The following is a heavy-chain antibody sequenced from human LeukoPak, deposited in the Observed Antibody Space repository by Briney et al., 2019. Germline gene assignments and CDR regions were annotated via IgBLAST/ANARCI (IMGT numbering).Heavy chain of an antibody. D-gene: IGHD3-9*01. CDR2: INWNGGST. CDR3: ARGGRYYDILTGYYSYYYYYYMDV. J-gene: IGHJ6*03. V-gene: IGHV3-20*04. CDR1: GFTFDDYG. Sequence: SGGSLRLSCAASGFTFDDYGMSWVRQAPGKGLEWVSGINWNGGSTGYADSVKGRFTISRDNAKNSLYLQMNSLRAEDTALYYCARGGRYYDILTGYYSYYYYYYMDVWGKGTTVTVS.